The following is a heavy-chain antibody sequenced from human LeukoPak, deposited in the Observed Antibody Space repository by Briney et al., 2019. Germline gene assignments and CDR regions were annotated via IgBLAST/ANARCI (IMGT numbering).Heavy chain of an antibody. CDR2: IGGSGGNT. J-gene: IGHJ4*02. D-gene: IGHD2-8*01. CDR1: GFTFSSAP. V-gene: IGHV3-23*01. Sequence: PGWSLRLSCAASGFTFSSAPMSWVRQAPGKGLEWVSVIGGSGGNTNYADSVRGRFTISRDNSKNTLYLQMNSLRAEDTAVYYCAQWHTVDYWGQGTLVTVSS. CDR3: AQWHTVDY.